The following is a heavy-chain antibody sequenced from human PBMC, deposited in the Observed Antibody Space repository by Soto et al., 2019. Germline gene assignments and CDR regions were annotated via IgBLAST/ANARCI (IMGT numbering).Heavy chain of an antibody. Sequence: PGESLKISCKGSGYSFTSYWIGWVRQMPGKGLEWMGIIYPGDSDTRYSPSFQGQVTISADKSISTAYLQWSSLKASDSAMYYCARRDYDILSGSVRAFDIWVQGTMVTVSS. CDR3: ARRDYDILSGSVRAFDI. CDR2: IYPGDSDT. CDR1: GYSFTSYW. V-gene: IGHV5-51*01. D-gene: IGHD3-9*01. J-gene: IGHJ3*02.